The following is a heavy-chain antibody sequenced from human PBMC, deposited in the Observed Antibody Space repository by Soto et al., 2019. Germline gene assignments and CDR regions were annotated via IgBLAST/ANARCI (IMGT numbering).Heavy chain of an antibody. CDR1: GYTFTHYT. V-gene: IGHV1-3*04. CDR3: ARDGAVAGDTNFDY. D-gene: IGHD6-19*01. CDR2: INTGNGNT. Sequence: ASVKVSCKASGYTFTHYTMHWVRQAPGQRLEWMGWINTGNGNTKYSQKFQGRVTITTDTSASTAYMELSSLRSEDTAVYYCARDGAVAGDTNFDYWGQGTLVTVSS. J-gene: IGHJ4*02.